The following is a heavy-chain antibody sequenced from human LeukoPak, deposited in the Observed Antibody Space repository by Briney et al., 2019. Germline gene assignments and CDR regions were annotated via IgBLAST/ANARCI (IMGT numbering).Heavy chain of an antibody. CDR3: ARDQNWGFYYYYGMDV. CDR2: ISSSSYI. CDR1: GFTFSSYS. D-gene: IGHD7-27*01. J-gene: IGHJ6*02. V-gene: IGHV3-21*01. Sequence: KAGGSLRLSCAASGFTFSSYSMNWVRQAPGKGLEWVSSISSSSYIYYADSVKGRFTISRDNAKNTLYLQMNSLRAEDTAVYYCARDQNWGFYYYYGMDVWGQGTTVTVSS.